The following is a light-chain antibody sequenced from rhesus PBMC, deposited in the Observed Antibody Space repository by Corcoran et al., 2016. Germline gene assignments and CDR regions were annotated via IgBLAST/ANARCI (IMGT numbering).Light chain of an antibody. V-gene: IGKV1-28*02. Sequence: DIQMTQSPSSLSASVGDTVTITCRASQGISSYLNWFQPKPGKAPKLLIYAATTLQSGVPSRFSGSGSGTDFTLTISSLQPADFATYYCQQYKSYPWTFGQGTKVEIK. CDR2: AAT. CDR3: QQYKSYPWT. J-gene: IGKJ1*01. CDR1: QGISSY.